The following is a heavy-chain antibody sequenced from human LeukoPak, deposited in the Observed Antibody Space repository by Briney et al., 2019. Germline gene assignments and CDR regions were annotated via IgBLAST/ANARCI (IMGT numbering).Heavy chain of an antibody. J-gene: IGHJ4*02. CDR1: GFTFSSYA. D-gene: IGHD3-16*01. CDR2: ISYDGSNK. CDR3: AREGEGWYYFDY. Sequence: PGGSLRLSCAASGFTFSSYAMHWVRQAPGKGLEWVAVISYDGSNKYYADSVKGRFTISRDNSKNTLYLQMNSLRAEDTAVHYCAREGEGWYYFDYWGQGTLVTVSS. V-gene: IGHV3-30*04.